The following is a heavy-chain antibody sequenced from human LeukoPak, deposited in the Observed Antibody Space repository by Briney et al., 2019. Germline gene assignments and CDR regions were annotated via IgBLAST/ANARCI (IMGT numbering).Heavy chain of an antibody. CDR1: TFTFNDDY. CDR3: AREKVGTVANFDS. CDR2: IDNGGSTI. Sequence: GGSLRLSCVASTFTFNDDYMSWIRQAPGKGLEWISYIDNGGSTIYDADSVKGRFKVSRDNAKNSIYPQMNSLRVEDSAVYYCAREKVGTVANFDSWGQGTLVIVSS. D-gene: IGHD6-19*01. V-gene: IGHV3-11*01. J-gene: IGHJ4*02.